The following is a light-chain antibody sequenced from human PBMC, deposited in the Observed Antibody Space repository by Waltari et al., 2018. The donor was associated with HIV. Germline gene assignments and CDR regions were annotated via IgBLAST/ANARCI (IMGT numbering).Light chain of an antibody. V-gene: IGLV3-21*04. Sequence: SYVLTQPPSVSVDPGETARITCGGTNIGSKSVQWDQQKPGQAPVLVIYDGNDRPSGIPERFSGSSSGNTATLTISRVEAGDEADYYCQVWDTTTDQWVFGGGTELAVL. CDR3: QVWDTTTDQWV. J-gene: IGLJ3*02. CDR1: NIGSKS. CDR2: DGN.